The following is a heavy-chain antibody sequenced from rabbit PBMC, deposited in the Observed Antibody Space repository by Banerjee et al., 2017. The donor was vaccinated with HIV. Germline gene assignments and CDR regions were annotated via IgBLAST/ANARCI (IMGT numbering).Heavy chain of an antibody. V-gene: IGHV1S45*01. CDR2: IRGSGSEI. Sequence: QEQLEESGGGLVKPGASLTLTCKASGFTLSSGYYMCWVRQAPGKGLEWIACIRGSGSEIYYASWAKGRFTISKTSSTTVTLQMTSLTAADTATYFCARSYDGYGYGFKLWGPGTLVTVS. CDR3: ARSYDGYGYGFKL. D-gene: IGHD6-1*01. CDR1: GFTLSSGYY. J-gene: IGHJ4*01.